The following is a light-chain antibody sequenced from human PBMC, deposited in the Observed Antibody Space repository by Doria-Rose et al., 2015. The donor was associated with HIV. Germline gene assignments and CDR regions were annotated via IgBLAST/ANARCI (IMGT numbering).Light chain of an antibody. V-gene: IGKV4-1*01. CDR2: WPS. J-gene: IGKJ3*01. Sequence: IQVTQSPESLGMSLGERATLNCKSNQSLLYTSKNYLAWYQQKPGQPPKLLIYWPSTRQSGVPARFSGSGSGTDFTLTISSLEAEDVAVYYCQQYYDTPSFGPGTTVDIK. CDR1: QSLLYTSKNY. CDR3: QQYYDTPS.